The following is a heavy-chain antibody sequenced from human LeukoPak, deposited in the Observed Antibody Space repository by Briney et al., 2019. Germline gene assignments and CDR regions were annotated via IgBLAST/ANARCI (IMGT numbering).Heavy chain of an antibody. Sequence: SETLSLTCTVSGGSIRGYFWSWIRQPPGKGLEWIGHIYSSGSTNYNPSLKSRVTISVDTSKNQFSLQLSSVTAADTALYYCARHGSSGWYYFDHWGQGTLVTVSS. CDR3: ARHGSSGWYYFDH. J-gene: IGHJ4*02. CDR1: GGSIRGYF. CDR2: IYSSGST. D-gene: IGHD6-19*01. V-gene: IGHV4-59*08.